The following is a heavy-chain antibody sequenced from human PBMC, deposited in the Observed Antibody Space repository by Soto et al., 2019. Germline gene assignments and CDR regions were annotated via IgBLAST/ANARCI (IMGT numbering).Heavy chain of an antibody. J-gene: IGHJ4*02. Sequence: WGSLRLSCAASGFTLISYTINLFRQAPGKGPEWVSYISSGSNKIYYADSVKGRFTISADNAKNSLYLQMDSLRDEDTAVYYCARNQYSYAYDYWGQGTPVTVSS. CDR2: ISSGSNKI. D-gene: IGHD3-16*01. CDR1: GFTLISYT. CDR3: ARNQYSYAYDY. V-gene: IGHV3-48*02.